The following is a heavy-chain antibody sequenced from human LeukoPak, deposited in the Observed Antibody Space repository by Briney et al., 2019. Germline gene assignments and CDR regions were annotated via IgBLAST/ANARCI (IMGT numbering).Heavy chain of an antibody. V-gene: IGHV3-74*01. CDR3: ARTPGGPFDL. J-gene: IGHJ5*02. CDR1: GFTFSSYA. D-gene: IGHD4-23*01. Sequence: AGGSLRLSCAASGFTFSSYAMSWVRQTPGKGLVWVSRVNSDGSITDYADSVKGRFTISRDNAKNTLYLQMNSLRAEDTGVYYCARTPGGPFDLWGQGSLVTVSS. CDR2: VNSDGSIT.